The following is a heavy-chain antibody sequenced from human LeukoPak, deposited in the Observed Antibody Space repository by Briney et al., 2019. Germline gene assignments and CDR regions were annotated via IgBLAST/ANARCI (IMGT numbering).Heavy chain of an antibody. CDR2: IYHSGST. D-gene: IGHD3-10*01. CDR3: ARVSPLSSWFDP. J-gene: IGHJ5*02. V-gene: IGHV4-30-2*01. Sequence: TTSETLSLTCAVSGGSISSGGYSWSWIRQPPGKGLEWIGYIYHSGSTYYNPSLKSRVTISVDRSKNQFSLKLSSVTAADTAVYYCARVSPLSSWFDPWGQGTLVTVSS. CDR1: GGSISSGGYS.